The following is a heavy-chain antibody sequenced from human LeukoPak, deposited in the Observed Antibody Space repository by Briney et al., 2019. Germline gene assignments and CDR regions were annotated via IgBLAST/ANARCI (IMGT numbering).Heavy chain of an antibody. Sequence: PSETLSLTCAVYGGSFSGYYWSWIRQPPGKGLEWIGEINHSGSTNYNPSLKSRVTISVDTSKNQFSLKLSSVTVVDTAVYYCARFFYYDASLPPYWGQGTLVTVSS. CDR2: INHSGST. V-gene: IGHV4-34*01. J-gene: IGHJ4*02. D-gene: IGHD3-16*01. CDR1: GGSFSGYY. CDR3: ARFFYYDASLPPY.